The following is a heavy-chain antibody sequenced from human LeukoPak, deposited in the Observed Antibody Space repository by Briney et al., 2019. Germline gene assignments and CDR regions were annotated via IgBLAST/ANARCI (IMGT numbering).Heavy chain of an antibody. CDR2: IYHSGST. V-gene: IGHV4-38-2*02. CDR3: ARAQGILRYFDWLLPNYYMDV. J-gene: IGHJ6*03. D-gene: IGHD3-9*01. Sequence: SETLSLTCTVSGYSISSGYYWGWIRQPPGKGLEWIGSIYHSGSTYYNPSLKSRVTISVDTSKNQFSLKLSSVTAADTAVYYCARAQGILRYFDWLLPNYYMDVWGKGTTVTVSS. CDR1: GYSISSGYY.